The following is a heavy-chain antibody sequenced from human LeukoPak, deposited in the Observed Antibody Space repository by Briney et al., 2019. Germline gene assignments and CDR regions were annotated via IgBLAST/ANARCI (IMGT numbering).Heavy chain of an antibody. V-gene: IGHV3-53*01. CDR1: GFTFSSYS. D-gene: IGHD2-15*01. J-gene: IGHJ4*02. CDR2: IYSGGNT. CDR3: ARRAGEYSHPYDY. Sequence: GGSLRLSCAASGFTFSSYSMSWVRQAPGKGLEWVSFIYSGGNTHYSDSVTGRFTISRDNSKNTLYLQMNSLRAEDTAIYYCARRAGEYSHPYDYWGQGTLVTVSS.